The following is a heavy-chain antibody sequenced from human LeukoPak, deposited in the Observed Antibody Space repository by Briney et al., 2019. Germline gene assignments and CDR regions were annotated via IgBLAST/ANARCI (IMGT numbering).Heavy chain of an antibody. CDR1: GFTFSDYY. V-gene: IGHV3-11*01. D-gene: IGHD3-3*01. CDR3: ARGETYYDFWSGYYTFGYFQH. CDR2: ISGSGGST. Sequence: GGSLRLSCVAPGFTFSDYYMDWVRQAPGKGLEWVSAISGSGGSTYYADSVKGRFTISRDNAKNSLYLQMNSLRAEDTAVYYCARGETYYDFWSGYYTFGYFQHWGQGTLVTVS. J-gene: IGHJ1*01.